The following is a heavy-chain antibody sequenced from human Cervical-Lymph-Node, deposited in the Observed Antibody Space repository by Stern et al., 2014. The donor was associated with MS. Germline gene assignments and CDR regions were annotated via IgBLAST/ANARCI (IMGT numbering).Heavy chain of an antibody. CDR2: IWKDGNKK. CDR3: AGGNWSDEGMGS. D-gene: IGHD1-1*01. J-gene: IGHJ4*02. V-gene: IGHV3-33*01. CDR1: GFTFSNYG. Sequence: QVQLVQSGGGVVQPGRSLRLSCAASGFTFSNYGMHWVRQAPGQGLEWMAVIWKDGNKKYKADSGRGGFPISGDNSKNTLFRQMSSRTAVDTGLYYCAGGNWSDEGMGSGGRGTLATAPS.